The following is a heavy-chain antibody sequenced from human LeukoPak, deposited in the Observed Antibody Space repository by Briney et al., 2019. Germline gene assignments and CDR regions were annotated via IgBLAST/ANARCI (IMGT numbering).Heavy chain of an antibody. J-gene: IGHJ5*02. Sequence: SETLSLTCAVYGGSFSGYYWSWIRQPPGKGLEWSGEINHSGSTNYNPSLKSRVTISVDTSKNQFSLKLSSVTAADTAVYYCARGAIFRPNWFDPWGQGTLVTVSS. CDR2: INHSGST. CDR1: GGSFSGYY. V-gene: IGHV4-34*01. D-gene: IGHD3-9*01. CDR3: ARGAIFRPNWFDP.